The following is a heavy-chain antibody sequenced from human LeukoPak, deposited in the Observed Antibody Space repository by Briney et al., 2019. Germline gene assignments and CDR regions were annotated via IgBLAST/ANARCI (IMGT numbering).Heavy chain of an antibody. V-gene: IGHV4-39*02. CDR3: ARRKNYYDGNDI. CDR1: GGSISNRSYY. J-gene: IGHJ3*02. Sequence: SETLSLTCPSSGGSISNRSYYGVWIRQPPGKGLEWIGSISYSGRTYYNPSLNSRASISVDTSKTHFSLTLSSVTAADTAVYYCARRKNYYDGNDIWGQGTMVTVSS. D-gene: IGHD3-16*01. CDR2: ISYSGRT.